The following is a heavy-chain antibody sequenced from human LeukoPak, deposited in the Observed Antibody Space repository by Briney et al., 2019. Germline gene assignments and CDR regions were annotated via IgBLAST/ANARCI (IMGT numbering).Heavy chain of an antibody. CDR2: ISGSGSTI. Sequence: PGGSLRLSCAASGFTFSSYGMSWVRQAPGKGLEWVSAISGSGSTIYYADSVKGRFTISRDNAKNSLYLQMNSLRAEDTAVYYCARGAVNFDYWGQGTLVTVSS. CDR1: GFTFSSYG. J-gene: IGHJ4*02. V-gene: IGHV3-48*04. D-gene: IGHD4-17*01. CDR3: ARGAVNFDY.